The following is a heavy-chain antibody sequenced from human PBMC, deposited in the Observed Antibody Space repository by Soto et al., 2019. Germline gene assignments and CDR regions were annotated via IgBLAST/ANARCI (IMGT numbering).Heavy chain of an antibody. D-gene: IGHD3-3*01. Sequence: ASVKVSCKASGYTFTSYDINWVRQATGQGLEWMGWMNPNSGNTGYAQKFQGRVTMTRDTSISTAYMELSRLRSDDTAVYYCARGGVNYDFWSGYLDYWGQGTLVTVS. CDR3: ARGGVNYDFWSGYLDY. CDR2: MNPNSGNT. J-gene: IGHJ4*02. V-gene: IGHV1-8*01. CDR1: GYTFTSYD.